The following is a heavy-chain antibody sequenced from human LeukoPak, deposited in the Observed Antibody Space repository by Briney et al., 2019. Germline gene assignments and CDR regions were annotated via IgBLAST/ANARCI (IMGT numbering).Heavy chain of an antibody. CDR1: GYTFTSYY. CDR2: INPSGGST. Sequence: GASVKVSCKASGYTFTSYYMHWVRQAPGQGLEWMGIINPSGGSTSYARKFQGRVTMTRDTSTSTVYMELSSLRSEDTAVYYCAREGVPAANSAEYFQHWGQGTLVTVSS. CDR3: AREGVPAANSAEYFQH. J-gene: IGHJ1*01. D-gene: IGHD2-2*01. V-gene: IGHV1-46*01.